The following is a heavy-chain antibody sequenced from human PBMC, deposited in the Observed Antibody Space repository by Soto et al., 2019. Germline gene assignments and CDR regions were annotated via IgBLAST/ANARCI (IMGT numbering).Heavy chain of an antibody. V-gene: IGHV1-69*13. CDR3: ARDQQTYYYDSSGTGLGY. D-gene: IGHD3-22*01. Sequence: ASVKVSCKASGGTFSSYAISWVRQAPGQGLEWMGGIIPIFGTANYAQKFQGRVTITADASTSTAYMELSSLRSEDTAVYYCARDQQTYYYDSSGTGLGYWGQGTLVTVSS. CDR1: GGTFSSYA. J-gene: IGHJ4*02. CDR2: IIPIFGTA.